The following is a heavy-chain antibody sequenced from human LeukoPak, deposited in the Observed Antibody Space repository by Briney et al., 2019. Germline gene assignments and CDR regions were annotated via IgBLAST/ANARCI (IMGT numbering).Heavy chain of an antibody. V-gene: IGHV4-59*13. D-gene: IGHD6-13*01. J-gene: IGHJ6*02. CDR2: IYYSGST. Sequence: SETLSLTCTVSGGXISNYYCSWIRQPPGKGLEWIGYIYYSGSTNYNPSLKSRVTISVDTSKNQFSLKLSSVTAADTAVYYCARGRIAAAQRYYGMDVWGQGTTVTVSS. CDR3: ARGRIAAAQRYYGMDV. CDR1: GGXISNYY.